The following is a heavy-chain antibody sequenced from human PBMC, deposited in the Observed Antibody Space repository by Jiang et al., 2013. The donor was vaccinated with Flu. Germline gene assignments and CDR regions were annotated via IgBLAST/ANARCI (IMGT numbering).Heavy chain of an antibody. CDR3: ARSVTRADAFNI. CDR2: IVPIFGTT. V-gene: IGHV1-69*01. CDR1: GSTVSSFT. D-gene: IGHD3-16*02. J-gene: IGHJ3*02. Sequence: GAEVKKPGSSVKVSCKASGSTVSSFTITWVRQAPGQGLEWVGVIVPIFGTTKYAQKFQGRVTITVDESTGTAYMELSSLRPEDTAVYYCARSVTRADAFNIWGGPRDNDNRLF.